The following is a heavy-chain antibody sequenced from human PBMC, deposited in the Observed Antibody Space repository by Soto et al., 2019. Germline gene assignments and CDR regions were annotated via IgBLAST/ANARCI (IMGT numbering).Heavy chain of an antibody. Sequence: EVQLVESGGGLVQRGGSLRLSCAASGLTVSRYYMSWVRQAPGEGLEWVSVIYPDGETHYAASVTGRFTISRDHANNTLYLQMNSLRVDDTAVYYCAGTLGFDAPRDSWGQGTLVTVSS. J-gene: IGHJ4*02. V-gene: IGHV3-66*01. CDR3: AGTLGFDAPRDS. D-gene: IGHD3-10*01. CDR2: IYPDGET. CDR1: GLTVSRYY.